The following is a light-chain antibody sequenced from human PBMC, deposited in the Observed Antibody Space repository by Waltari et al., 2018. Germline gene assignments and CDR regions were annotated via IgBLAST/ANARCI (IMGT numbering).Light chain of an antibody. CDR2: DAS. V-gene: IGKV3-11*01. J-gene: IGKJ4*01. Sequence: EIVLTQSPATLSLSPGERATLSCKASQTFSSYLAWYQHKLGQAPRLLIYDASKRATGIPARFSGSGSGTDFTLTISGLEPEDFAVYYCQQRSKWPPTFGGGTKVEIK. CDR3: QQRSKWPPT. CDR1: QTFSSY.